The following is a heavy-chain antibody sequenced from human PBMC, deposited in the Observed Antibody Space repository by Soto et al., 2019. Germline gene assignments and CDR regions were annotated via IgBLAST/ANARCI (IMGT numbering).Heavy chain of an antibody. CDR2: IVVGSGNT. Sequence: QMQLVQSGPEVKKPGTSVKVSCKASGFTFTSSAVQWVRQARGQRLEWILWIVVGSGNTNYAQQSQERVTINRDRPTSTAYLELSSLRSEDTGGYYCAADTPTTGGVYWGQVTLVTVSS. D-gene: IGHD2-8*02. V-gene: IGHV1-58*01. CDR3: AADTPTTGGVY. J-gene: IGHJ4*02. CDR1: GFTFTSSA.